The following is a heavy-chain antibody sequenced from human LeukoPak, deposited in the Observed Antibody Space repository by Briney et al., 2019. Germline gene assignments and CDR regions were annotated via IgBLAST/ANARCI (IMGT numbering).Heavy chain of an antibody. V-gene: IGHV3-53*01. D-gene: IGHD2-15*01. CDR3: AREVVSTPSYSDS. J-gene: IGHJ4*02. Sequence: PGGSLRLSCAASGFTVSSSYMYWVRQAPGKGLEWVSFLYRGDSAIYAESVRGRFTISRDNSKNTLYLLMNSLIPEDTAVYYCAREVVSTPSYSDSWGQGTLVTVSS. CDR1: GFTVSSSY. CDR2: LYRGDSA.